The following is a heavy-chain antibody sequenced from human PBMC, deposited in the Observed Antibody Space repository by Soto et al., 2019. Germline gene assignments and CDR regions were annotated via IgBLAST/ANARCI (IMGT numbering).Heavy chain of an antibody. CDR1: GYTLTELS. D-gene: IGHD2-15*01. Sequence: ASVKVSCKVSGYTLTELSMHWVRQAPGKGLEWMGGFDPEDGETIYAQKFQGRVTMTEDTSTDTAYMGLSSLRSEDTAVYYCSSYCSGGSCPGGNYWGQGNLVTVSS. V-gene: IGHV1-24*01. CDR2: FDPEDGET. J-gene: IGHJ4*02. CDR3: SSYCSGGSCPGGNY.